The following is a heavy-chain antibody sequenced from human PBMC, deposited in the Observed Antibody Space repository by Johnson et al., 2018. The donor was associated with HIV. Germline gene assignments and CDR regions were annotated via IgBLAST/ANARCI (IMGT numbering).Heavy chain of an antibody. D-gene: IGHD3-3*01. Sequence: VQLVESGGGLIQPGGSLRVSCAASGFTVSSNYMSWVRQAPGKGLEWVSVLYSDGATFFADSVKGRFTISRDNSKNTLYLQMNSLRAEDTAVYYCANDFWSGSGIWGQGTMVTVSS. CDR2: LYSDGAT. CDR1: GFTVSSNY. CDR3: ANDFWSGSGI. V-gene: IGHV3-53*01. J-gene: IGHJ3*02.